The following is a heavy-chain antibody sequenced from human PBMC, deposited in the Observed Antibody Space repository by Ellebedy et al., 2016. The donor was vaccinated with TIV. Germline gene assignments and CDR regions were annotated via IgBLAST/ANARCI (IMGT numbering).Heavy chain of an antibody. J-gene: IGHJ6*03. CDR1: GFSLSTSGVG. CDR2: IYWDDDK. CDR3: ARSHHDYVWGSYRHYYYYYMDV. D-gene: IGHD3-16*02. V-gene: IGHV2-5*02. Sequence: SGPTLVKPTQTLTLTCTFSGFSLSTSGVGVGWIRQPPGKALEWLALIYWDDDKRYSPSLKSRLTITKDTSKNQVVLTMTNMDPVDTATYYCARSHHDYVWGSYRHYYYYYMDVWGKGTTVTVSS.